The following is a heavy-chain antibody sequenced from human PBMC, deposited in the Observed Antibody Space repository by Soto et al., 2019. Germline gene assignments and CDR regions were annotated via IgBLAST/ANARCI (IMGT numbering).Heavy chain of an antibody. CDR1: GYTFTSSA. V-gene: IGHV1-3*05. CDR2: INAGNGNT. D-gene: IGHD2-21*02. J-gene: IGHJ4*02. CDR3: ARSIVVVTALDY. Sequence: QVQLVQSGAEEKKPGASVKVSCKASGYTFTSSAMHWWRQAPGQRLEWMGWINAGNGNTKYSQKFQGRVTITRDTSASTAYMELSSLRSEDTAVYYCARSIVVVTALDYWGQGNLVTVYS.